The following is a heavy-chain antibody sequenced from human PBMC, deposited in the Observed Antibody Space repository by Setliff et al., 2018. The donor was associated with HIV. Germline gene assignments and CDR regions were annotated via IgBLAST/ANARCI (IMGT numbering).Heavy chain of an antibody. CDR2: ISGYNDNT. V-gene: IGHV1-18*04. CDR3: ARIRAAALLNAFDI. CDR1: GYIFSVYH. D-gene: IGHD6-13*01. J-gene: IGHJ3*02. Sequence: ASVKVSCKAFGYIFSVYHMHWVRQAPGQGLEWMGWISGYNDNTNYAQKFQGRVTMATDTTSSTSYMELRSLTSADTAMYYCARIRAAALLNAFDIWGQGTMVTVSS.